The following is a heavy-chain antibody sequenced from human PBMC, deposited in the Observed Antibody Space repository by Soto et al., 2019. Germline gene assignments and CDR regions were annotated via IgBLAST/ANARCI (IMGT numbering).Heavy chain of an antibody. D-gene: IGHD2-15*01. CDR1: GFSLSTSGVA. CDR3: AHSRRGYSSGASCPNWFDP. V-gene: IGHV2-5*02. CDR2: IYWDDVK. Sequence: QITLKESGPTLVKPTQTLTLTCTFSGFSLSTSGVAVGWIRQPPGKALEWLALIYWDDVKRYSPSLKSRLTSTKDPXXNXLXXTMTNMDPVDTATYYCAHSRRGYSSGASCPNWFDPWGQGTLVTVSS. J-gene: IGHJ5*02.